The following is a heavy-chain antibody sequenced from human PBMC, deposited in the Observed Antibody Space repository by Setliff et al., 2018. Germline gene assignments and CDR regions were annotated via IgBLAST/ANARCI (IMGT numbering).Heavy chain of an antibody. CDR2: IHYSGST. CDR1: GGSISTYY. Sequence: ASETLSLTCTVSGGSISTYYWSWIRQPPEKGLEWSAYIHYSGSTNKNPYRKSRVTVSVDTSKNKFTLKMSTMTAADTAVYYCARFLNPRDDYHNSPAFDFWGQGTLVTVSS. V-gene: IGHV4-59*01. J-gene: IGHJ4*02. D-gene: IGHD4-17*01. CDR3: ARFLNPRDDYHNSPAFDF.